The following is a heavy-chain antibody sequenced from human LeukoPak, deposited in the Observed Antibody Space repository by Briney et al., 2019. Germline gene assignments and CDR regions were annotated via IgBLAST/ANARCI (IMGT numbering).Heavy chain of an antibody. Sequence: GGSLRLSCKTSEFTFSGYAMSWFRQAPGKGMEWVGFIRNKAYGGTAEYAASVKGRFTISRDDSKTIAYLQMNSLKTEDTAVYYCTREKRYFDWFQADYWGQGTLVTVSS. D-gene: IGHD3-9*01. CDR3: TREKRYFDWFQADY. V-gene: IGHV3-49*03. CDR2: IRNKAYGGTA. CDR1: EFTFSGYA. J-gene: IGHJ4*02.